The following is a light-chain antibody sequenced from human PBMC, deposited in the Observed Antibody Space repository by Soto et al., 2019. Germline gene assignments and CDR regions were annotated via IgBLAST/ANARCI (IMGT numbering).Light chain of an antibody. J-gene: IGKJ3*01. V-gene: IGKV3-15*01. CDR2: GAS. CDR3: QQYDNLPFT. Sequence: ETVMTQSPATLSVSPGERATLSCRASQTVSSNLAWYQQKPGQSPRLLIYGASTRATGIPARFSGSGSGTDFTFTISSLQPEDIATYYCQQYDNLPFTFGPRTMVDV. CDR1: QTVSSN.